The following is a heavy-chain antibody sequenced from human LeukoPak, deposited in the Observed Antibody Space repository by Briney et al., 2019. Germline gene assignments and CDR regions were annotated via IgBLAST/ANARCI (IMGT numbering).Heavy chain of an antibody. D-gene: IGHD5-18*01. CDR3: ASDTAMGPRRYGMDV. CDR2: INPSGGST. J-gene: IGHJ6*02. Sequence: ASVKVSCKASGYIFTNYYMHWVRQAPGQGLEWMGLINPSGGSTNYVQKFQGRVTLTRDTSTSTVYMELNSLRSDDTAVYYCASDTAMGPRRYGMDVWGQGTTVTVSS. V-gene: IGHV1-46*01. CDR1: GYIFTNYY.